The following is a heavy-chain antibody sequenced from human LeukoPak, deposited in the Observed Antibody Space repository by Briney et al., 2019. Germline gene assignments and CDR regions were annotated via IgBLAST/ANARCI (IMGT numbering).Heavy chain of an antibody. CDR1: GFTFSSYA. CDR2: ISYDGSNK. V-gene: IGHV3-30*04. Sequence: PGGSLRLSCAASGFTFSSYAMHWVRQAPDKGLEWVAVISYDGSNKYYADSVKGRFTISRDNSKNTLYLRMNSLRAEDTAVYYCAREPIAVAGPFDYWGQGTLVTVSS. J-gene: IGHJ4*02. D-gene: IGHD6-19*01. CDR3: AREPIAVAGPFDY.